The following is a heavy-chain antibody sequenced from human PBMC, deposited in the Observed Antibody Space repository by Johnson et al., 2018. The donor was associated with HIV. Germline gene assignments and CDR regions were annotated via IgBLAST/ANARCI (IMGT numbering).Heavy chain of an antibody. D-gene: IGHD6-13*01. CDR1: GFTVSSNY. Sequence: VQLVESGGGLVQPGGSLRLSCAASGFTVSSNYMSWVRQAPGQGLEWVSVIYSGGSTYYADSVKGRFTISRDNSKNTLYLQMNSLRAEDTAVYFCARAASQQQLKVPFDIWGQGTMVTVSS. CDR3: ARAASQQQLKVPFDI. J-gene: IGHJ3*02. V-gene: IGHV3-66*02. CDR2: IYSGGST.